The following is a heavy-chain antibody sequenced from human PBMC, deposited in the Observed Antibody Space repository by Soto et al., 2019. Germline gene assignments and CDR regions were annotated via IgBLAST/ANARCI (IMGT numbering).Heavy chain of an antibody. D-gene: IGHD3-22*01. CDR2: ISGSGGST. CDR3: AKPTDYYDSSGYWDDAFDT. V-gene: IGHV3-23*01. Sequence: GGSLRLSCAASGFTFSSYAMSWVRQAPGKGLEWVSAISGSGGSTYYADSVKGRFTISRDNSKNTLYLQMNSLRAEDTAVYYCAKPTDYYDSSGYWDDAFDTWGQGTMVTVSS. CDR1: GFTFSSYA. J-gene: IGHJ3*02.